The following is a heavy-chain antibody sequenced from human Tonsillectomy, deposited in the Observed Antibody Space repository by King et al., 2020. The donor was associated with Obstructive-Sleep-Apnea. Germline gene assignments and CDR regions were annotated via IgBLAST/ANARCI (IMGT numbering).Heavy chain of an antibody. V-gene: IGHV1-18*01. D-gene: IGHD2-2*01. Sequence: QLVQSGPEVKKPGASVKVSCKASGYTFSSYAINWVRQAPGQGLEWMGWITVYNGYTNYAQRLQGRVTVTTDTSTSTAYMELRSLKSDDTAVYYCARSPLPTMPYNMDVWGQGTTVTVSS. J-gene: IGHJ6*02. CDR1: GYTFSSYA. CDR2: ITVYNGYT. CDR3: ARSPLPTMPYNMDV.